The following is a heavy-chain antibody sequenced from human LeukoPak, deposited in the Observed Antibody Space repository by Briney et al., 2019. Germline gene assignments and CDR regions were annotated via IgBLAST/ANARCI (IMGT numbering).Heavy chain of an antibody. CDR2: ISSTSDYM. CDR3: ARGVAVSGSWYWFDP. J-gene: IGHJ5*02. CDR1: GFTFSSYS. Sequence: GGSLRLSCAASGFTFSSYSMNWVRQAPGKGLEWVSSISSTSDYMYYAGSVKGRFIISRDNAENSLYLQMNSLRAEDTAIYYCARGVAVSGSWYWFDPWGQGNLVTVSS. D-gene: IGHD6-13*01. V-gene: IGHV3-21*01.